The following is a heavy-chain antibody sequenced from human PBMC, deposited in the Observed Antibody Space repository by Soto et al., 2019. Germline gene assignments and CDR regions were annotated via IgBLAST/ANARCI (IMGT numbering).Heavy chain of an antibody. CDR3: AREDFWSFA. J-gene: IGHJ5*02. CDR2: INSDGSST. D-gene: IGHD3-3*01. V-gene: IGHV3-74*01. CDR1: GVTVCSYW. Sequence: GGSLRLSCAASGVTVCSYWMDGVRQAPGKGLVWVSRINSDGSSTSYADSVKGRFTISRDNAKNTLYLQMNSLRAEDTALYYCAREDFWSFAWGQGTLVTVSS.